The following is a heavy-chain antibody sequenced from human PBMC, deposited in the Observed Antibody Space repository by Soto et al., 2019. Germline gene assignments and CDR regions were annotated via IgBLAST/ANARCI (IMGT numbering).Heavy chain of an antibody. D-gene: IGHD3-22*01. CDR2: ISYDGHNR. CDR3: LRDGNTYYYDRQDY. CDR1: GFTFSAYA. J-gene: IGHJ4*02. Sequence: QEQLVESGGGVVQPGRSLRLSCAASGFTFSAYAMNWFRQAPGKGLEWVALISYDGHNRYYADSVKGRCTISKDNSKNTRYLQMNSLRGEDTAVYYCLRDGNTYYYDRQDYWGQGSLVTVSS. V-gene: IGHV3-30-3*01.